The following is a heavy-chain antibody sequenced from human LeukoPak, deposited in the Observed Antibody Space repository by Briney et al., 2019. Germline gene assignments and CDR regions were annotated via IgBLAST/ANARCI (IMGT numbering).Heavy chain of an antibody. CDR3: ARYPLPYYDILTGPY. D-gene: IGHD3-9*01. Sequence: GGTLRLSCAASGFTFSSYEMNWVRQAPGKGMEWDSNISSSGSTIYYADSVKGRFTISRDNAKNSLYLQMNSLRAEDTAVYYCARYPLPYYDILTGPYWGQGTLVTVSS. J-gene: IGHJ4*02. CDR2: ISSSGSTI. CDR1: GFTFSSYE. V-gene: IGHV3-48*03.